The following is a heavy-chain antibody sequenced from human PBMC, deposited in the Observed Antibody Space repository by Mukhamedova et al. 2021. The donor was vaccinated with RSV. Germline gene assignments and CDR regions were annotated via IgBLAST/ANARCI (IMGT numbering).Heavy chain of an antibody. D-gene: IGHD2-21*02. J-gene: IGHJ4*02. CDR3: ATCTSGADCLTIDF. CDR2: ISDRGDRT. V-gene: IGHV3-23*01. CDR1: TYA. Sequence: TYAMSWVRQAPGKGLEWVSGISDRGDRTYYADSVKGRFSISRDNFENTVSLQMNSLRAEDTAVYYCATCTSGADCLTIDFWGQGT.